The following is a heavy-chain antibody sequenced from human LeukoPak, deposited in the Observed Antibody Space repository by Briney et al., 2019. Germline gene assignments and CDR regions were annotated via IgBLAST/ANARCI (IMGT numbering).Heavy chain of an antibody. Sequence: SETLSLTCAVYGGSFSGYYWSWIRQPPGKGLEWIGEINHSGSTNYNPSLKSRLTISVDTSKNQFSLKLSSVTAADTAVYYCARAAEGSGYSPFDYWGQGTLVTVSS. CDR3: ARAAEGSGYSPFDY. CDR1: GGSFSGYY. J-gene: IGHJ4*02. D-gene: IGHD3-22*01. V-gene: IGHV4-34*01. CDR2: INHSGST.